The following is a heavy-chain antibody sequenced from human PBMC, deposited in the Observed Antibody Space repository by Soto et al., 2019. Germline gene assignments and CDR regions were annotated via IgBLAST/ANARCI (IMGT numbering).Heavy chain of an antibody. D-gene: IGHD6-13*01. CDR2: VYYTGVT. J-gene: IGHJ4*02. CDR1: GDSISSSNFY. Sequence: QLQLQESGPGLVKPSETLSLTCTASGDSISSSNFYWGWIRQPPGKGLEWIGTVYYTGVTYYNPSFKSRVTLTVDTSKNQFSLKLNSVTVADTAVYYCAREGRGSTWYGGNYWGLGTLVTVSS. CDR3: AREGRGSTWYGGNY. V-gene: IGHV4-39*02.